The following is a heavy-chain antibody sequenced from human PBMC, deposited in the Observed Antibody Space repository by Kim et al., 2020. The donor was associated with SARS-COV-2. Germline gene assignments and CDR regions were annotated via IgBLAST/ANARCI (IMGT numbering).Heavy chain of an antibody. Sequence: GGSLRLSCATSGFTFSHYGIHWVRQAPGKGLEWVAVISYDGSNEYYADSVKGRFTISRDNSKNTLSLQMSSLRAEDTAVYYCAKDVRRRYYDSSCIDYWG. D-gene: IGHD3-22*01. CDR3: AKDVRRRYYDSSCIDY. CDR1: GFTFSHYG. CDR2: ISYDGSNE. J-gene: IGHJ4*01. V-gene: IGHV3-30*18.